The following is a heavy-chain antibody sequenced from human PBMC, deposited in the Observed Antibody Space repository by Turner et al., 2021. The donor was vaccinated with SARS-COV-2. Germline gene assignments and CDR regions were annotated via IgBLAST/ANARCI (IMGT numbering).Heavy chain of an antibody. CDR3: ANGGYCTNGVCSRVPSHFDY. Sequence: QVQLVESGGGVVQPGRSLRLSCAASGFTFSSYGMHWVRQAPGKGLEWVAVITYDGSNKFYADSVKGRFTISRDNSKNPLYLQMNSLRAEDTAVYYCANGGYCTNGVCSRVPSHFDYWGQGTLVTVSS. CDR1: GFTFSSYG. J-gene: IGHJ4*02. D-gene: IGHD2-8*01. CDR2: ITYDGSNK. V-gene: IGHV3-30*18.